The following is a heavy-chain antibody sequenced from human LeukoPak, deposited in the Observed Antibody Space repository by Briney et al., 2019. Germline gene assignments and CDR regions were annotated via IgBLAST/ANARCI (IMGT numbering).Heavy chain of an antibody. CDR1: VRSFSGYY. V-gene: IGHV4-34*01. J-gene: IGHJ3*02. D-gene: IGHD1-1*01. CDR2: INHSGST. CDR3: ARGSWTNAFDI. Sequence: PSETLSLTCAVYVRSFSGYYWSWIPQPPGKGREWIGEINHSGSTNYNPSLKSRVTISVDTSKNQFSLKLSSGTAADTAVYYCARGSWTNAFDIWGQGTMVTVSS.